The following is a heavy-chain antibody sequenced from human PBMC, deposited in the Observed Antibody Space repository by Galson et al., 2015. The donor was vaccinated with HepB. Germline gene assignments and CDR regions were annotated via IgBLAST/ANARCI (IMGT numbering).Heavy chain of an antibody. J-gene: IGHJ5*02. CDR1: GYTFTSYG. Sequence: SVKVSCKASGYTFTSYGISWVRQAPGQGLEWMGWISAYNGNTNYAQKLQGRVTMTTDTSTNTAYMELRSLRSDDTAVYYCARVAPHIAVAGTVLGSVWFDPWGQGTLVTVSS. CDR2: ISAYNGNT. CDR3: ARVAPHIAVAGTVLGSVWFDP. V-gene: IGHV1-18*04. D-gene: IGHD6-19*01.